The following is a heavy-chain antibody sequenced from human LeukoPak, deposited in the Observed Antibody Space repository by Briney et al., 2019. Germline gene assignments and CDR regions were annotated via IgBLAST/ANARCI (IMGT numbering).Heavy chain of an antibody. CDR1: GGTFSSYA. J-gene: IGHJ4*02. Sequence: GSSVKVSCKASGGTFSSYAISWVRQAPGQGLEWMGGIIPIFSTANYGQKFQGRVTITTDESTSTAYMELSSLRSEDTAVYYCATAEEFVVVPAAPLGYYGWGQGTLVTVSS. CDR2: IIPIFSTA. CDR3: ATAEEFVVVPAAPLGYYG. D-gene: IGHD2-2*01. V-gene: IGHV1-69*05.